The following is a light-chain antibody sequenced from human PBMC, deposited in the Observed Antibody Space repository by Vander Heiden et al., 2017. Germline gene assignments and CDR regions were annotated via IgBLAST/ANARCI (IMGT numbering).Light chain of an antibody. J-gene: IGLJ2*01. CDR2: GNS. Sequence: VTISCTGSSSNIGTGYDVHWYQQLPGTAPKLLIYGNSNRPSGVPDRFSGSKSGTSASLAITGLQAEDEADYYCQSYDSSLSVVFGGGTKLTVL. CDR1: SSNIGTGYD. V-gene: IGLV1-40*01. CDR3: QSYDSSLSVV.